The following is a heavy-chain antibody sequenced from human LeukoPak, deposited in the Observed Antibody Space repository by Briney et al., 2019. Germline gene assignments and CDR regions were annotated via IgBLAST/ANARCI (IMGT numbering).Heavy chain of an antibody. CDR3: ARGEYYSDTSSYFDY. J-gene: IGHJ4*02. Sequence: GGSLRLSCAASGFTFSGYGMNWVRQAPGKGLEWVAVISYDGSSKYYADSVKGRFTISRDNSKNTLFVQMSSLRAEDTAVYYCARGEYYSDTSSYFDYWGQGTLVTVSS. V-gene: IGHV3-30*03. CDR1: GFTFSGYG. CDR2: ISYDGSSK. D-gene: IGHD3-22*01.